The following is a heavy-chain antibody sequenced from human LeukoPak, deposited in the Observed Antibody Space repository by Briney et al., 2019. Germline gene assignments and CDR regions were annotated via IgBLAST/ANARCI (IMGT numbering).Heavy chain of an antibody. J-gene: IGHJ4*02. Sequence: SGGSLRLSCEASGFTFRSYWMHWVRQAPGKGLEWVSAISGSGGSTYYADSVKGRFTISRDNSKNTLYLQMNSLRAEDTAVYYCAKEVAPPGPGRSYFDYWGQGTLVTVSS. CDR1: GFTFRSYW. V-gene: IGHV3-23*01. CDR3: AKEVAPPGPGRSYFDY. CDR2: ISGSGGST. D-gene: IGHD2-15*01.